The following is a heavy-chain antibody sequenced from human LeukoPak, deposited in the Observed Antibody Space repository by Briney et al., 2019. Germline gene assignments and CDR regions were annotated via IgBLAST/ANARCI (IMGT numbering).Heavy chain of an antibody. CDR2: ISGSGGST. CDR1: GFTFSSYA. J-gene: IGHJ6*03. V-gene: IGHV3-23*01. D-gene: IGHD6-13*01. Sequence: PGGSLRLSCAASGFTFSSYAMSWVRQAPGKGLEWVSAISGSGGSTYYADSVKGRFTISRDNSKNTLYLQMNSLRAEDTAVYYCAKDLSIYSSSWPYHMGVWGKGTTVTVSS. CDR3: AKDLSIYSSSWPYHMGV.